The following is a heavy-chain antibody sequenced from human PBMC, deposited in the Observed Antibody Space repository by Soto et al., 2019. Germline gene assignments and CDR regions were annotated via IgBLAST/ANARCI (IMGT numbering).Heavy chain of an antibody. Sequence: GGSLRISCAASGFPFSSYAMSWVRQAPGKGLEWVSAISGSGGSTYYADSVKGRFTISRDNSKNTLYLQMNSLRAEDTAVYYCAKRGKASYSSSWSQYYFDYWGQGTLVTVSS. D-gene: IGHD6-13*01. V-gene: IGHV3-23*01. CDR2: ISGSGGST. CDR1: GFPFSSYA. CDR3: AKRGKASYSSSWSQYYFDY. J-gene: IGHJ4*02.